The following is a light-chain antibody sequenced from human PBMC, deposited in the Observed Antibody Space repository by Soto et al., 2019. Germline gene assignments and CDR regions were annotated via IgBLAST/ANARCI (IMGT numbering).Light chain of an antibody. J-gene: IGLJ2*01. CDR3: QSYDSSLSGGV. Sequence: QSVLTQPPSVSGAPGQRVTISCTGSSSNIGAGYDGHWYQQLPGTAPKLLIHGNSNRPSGVPDRFSGSKSGTSASLAITGLQAEDEADYYCQSYDSSLSGGVFGGGTKLTVL. CDR2: GNS. CDR1: SSNIGAGYD. V-gene: IGLV1-40*01.